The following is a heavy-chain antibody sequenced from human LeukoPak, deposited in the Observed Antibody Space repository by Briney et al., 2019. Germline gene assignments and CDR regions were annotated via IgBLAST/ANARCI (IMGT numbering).Heavy chain of an antibody. CDR2: ISSSSSYI. Sequence: PGGSLRLSCAASGCTFSSYSMNWVRQAPGKGLEWVSSISSSSSYIYYADSVKGRFTISRDNAKNSLYLQMNSLRAEDTAVYYCAREFSIMIVAAIDYWGQGTLVTVSS. CDR3: AREFSIMIVAAIDY. D-gene: IGHD3-22*01. J-gene: IGHJ4*02. V-gene: IGHV3-21*01. CDR1: GCTFSSYS.